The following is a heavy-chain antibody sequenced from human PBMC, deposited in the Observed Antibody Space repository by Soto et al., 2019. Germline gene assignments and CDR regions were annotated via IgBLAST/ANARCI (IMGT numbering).Heavy chain of an antibody. CDR3: AKTYFYDSTGHFDY. CDR1: GFIFSSYG. Sequence: QVQLVESGGGVVQPGRSLRLSCAASGFIFSSYGMHWVRQAPGKGLEWLAVISYDGSNKYYAESVKGRFTISRDNSKNTLYLQMNSLRAEDTAVYYCAKTYFYDSTGHFDYWGQGTLVTVSS. CDR2: ISYDGSNK. D-gene: IGHD3-22*01. J-gene: IGHJ4*02. V-gene: IGHV3-30*18.